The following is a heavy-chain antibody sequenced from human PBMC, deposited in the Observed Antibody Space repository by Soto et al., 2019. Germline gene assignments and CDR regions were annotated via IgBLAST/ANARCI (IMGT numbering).Heavy chain of an antibody. V-gene: IGHV3-33*01. D-gene: IGHD3-10*01. Sequence: PGGSLRLSCAASGFTFSSYGMHWVRQAPGKGLEWVEVICYDGSNKYYADSVKGRFTISRDNSKNTLYLQMNSLRAEDTALYYCARDGFSPDLPFYGSGIIYYYGMDVWGQGTTVTVSS. CDR2: ICYDGSNK. CDR3: ARDGFSPDLPFYGSGIIYYYGMDV. J-gene: IGHJ6*02. CDR1: GFTFSSYG.